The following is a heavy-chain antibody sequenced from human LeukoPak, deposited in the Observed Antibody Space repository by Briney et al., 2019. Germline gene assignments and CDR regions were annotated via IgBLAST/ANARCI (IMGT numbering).Heavy chain of an antibody. V-gene: IGHV3-15*01. D-gene: IGHD5-24*01. CDR1: GFTVRESW. Sequence: GWSLRRSCLASGFTVRESWMRCVRLAPGKVLAWVGRRKNKPDGETTDYAAPVKGRVTISRDDSKNTLYLQMESLKPEDTALYYCTTDVVGRDGYAYYYYYMAAWGKGTTVTVSS. CDR2: RKNKPDGETT. CDR3: TTDVVGRDGYAYYYYYMAA. J-gene: IGHJ6*03.